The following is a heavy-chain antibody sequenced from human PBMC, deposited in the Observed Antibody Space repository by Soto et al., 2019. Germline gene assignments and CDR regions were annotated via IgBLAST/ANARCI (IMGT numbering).Heavy chain of an antibody. CDR2: ASYDGSNE. D-gene: IGHD2-15*01. V-gene: IGHV3-30-3*01. CDR1: GFTFRSYE. J-gene: IGHJ6*02. Sequence: GGSLRLSSAASGFTFRSYEMHWVRQAPGKGLEWMALASYDGSNEYYADTVKGRFSISRDNSKNTLDLEMNSLRTEDTAVYYCARGGAVIPRNAIDVWGQGTTVTVSS. CDR3: ARGGAVIPRNAIDV.